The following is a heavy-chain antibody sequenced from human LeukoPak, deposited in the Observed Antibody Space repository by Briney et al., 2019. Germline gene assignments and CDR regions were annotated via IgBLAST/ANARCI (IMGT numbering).Heavy chain of an antibody. J-gene: IGHJ4*02. Sequence: GGSLRLSCAASGFTFSSYWMSWVRQAPGKGLEWVANIKQDGSEKYYVDSVKGRFTISRDNAKNSLYLQMNSLRAEGTAVYYCARDLASSGYVLDYWGQGTLVTVSS. CDR3: ARDLASSGYVLDY. D-gene: IGHD3-22*01. CDR1: GFTFSSYW. CDR2: IKQDGSEK. V-gene: IGHV3-7*01.